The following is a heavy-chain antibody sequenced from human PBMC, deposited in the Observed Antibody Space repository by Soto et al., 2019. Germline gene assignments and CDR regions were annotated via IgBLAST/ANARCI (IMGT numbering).Heavy chain of an antibody. CDR1: GFTFSSYG. V-gene: IGHV3-33*01. J-gene: IGHJ6*03. D-gene: IGHD2-8*02. Sequence: QVQLVESGGGVVQPGRSLRLSCAASGFTFSSYGMHWVRQAPGKGLEWVAVIWYDGSNKYYADSVKGRFTISRDNSKNTLYLQMNSLRAEDTAVYYCARDREVVYAIHYMDVWGKGTTVTVSS. CDR2: IWYDGSNK. CDR3: ARDREVVYAIHYMDV.